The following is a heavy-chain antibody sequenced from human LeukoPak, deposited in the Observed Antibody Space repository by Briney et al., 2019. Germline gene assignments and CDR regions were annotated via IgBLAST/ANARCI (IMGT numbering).Heavy chain of an antibody. Sequence: GGSLRLSCAASGFTFSSYGMSWVRQAPGKGLEWVSAISGSISSTYYADSVKGRFTISRDDVENSLYLQMNSLRDEDTAVYYCARVAAGYSVNYFDYWGQGTLVTVSS. J-gene: IGHJ4*02. CDR1: GFTFSSYG. D-gene: IGHD4-23*01. CDR3: ARVAAGYSVNYFDY. CDR2: ISGSISST. V-gene: IGHV3-48*02.